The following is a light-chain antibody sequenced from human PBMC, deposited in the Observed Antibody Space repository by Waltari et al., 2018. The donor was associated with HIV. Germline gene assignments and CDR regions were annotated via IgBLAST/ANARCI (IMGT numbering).Light chain of an antibody. J-gene: IGLJ2*01. CDR2: GNS. CDR3: QSYDSSLSGYVV. Sequence: QSVLTQPPSVSGAPGQRVTIPCTGSSPNLRAGYAVHWYQQLPGTAPKLLIYGNSNRPSGVPDRFSGSKSGTSASMAITGLQAEDEADYYCQSYDSSLSGYVVFGGGTKLTVL. CDR1: SPNLRAGYA. V-gene: IGLV1-40*01.